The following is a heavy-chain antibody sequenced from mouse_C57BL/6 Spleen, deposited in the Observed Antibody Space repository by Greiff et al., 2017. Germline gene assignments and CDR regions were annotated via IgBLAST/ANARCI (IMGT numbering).Heavy chain of an antibody. CDR3: ARTTVVAPFDY. Sequence: VQGVESGPELVKPGASVKISCKASGYAFSSSWMNWVKQRPGKGLEWIGRIYPGDGDTNYNGKFKGKATLTADKSSSTAYMQLSSLTSEDSAVYFCARTTVVAPFDYWGQGTTLTVSS. CDR2: IYPGDGDT. D-gene: IGHD1-1*01. J-gene: IGHJ2*01. CDR1: GYAFSSSW. V-gene: IGHV1-82*01.